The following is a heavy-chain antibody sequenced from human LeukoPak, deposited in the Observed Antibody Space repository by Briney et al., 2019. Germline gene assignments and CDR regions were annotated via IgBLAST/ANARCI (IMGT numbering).Heavy chain of an antibody. D-gene: IGHD3-16*01. Sequence: SVKVSCKASGFSFTTSAMQWVRQARGQRLEWIGWIVVGSGHTRYAQKFQERITITRDMSTSTAYMQLSSLRSEDTAVYYCARTAGGYFDYWGQGTLVTVSS. CDR3: ARTAGGYFDY. CDR2: IVVGSGHT. J-gene: IGHJ4*02. V-gene: IGHV1-58*02. CDR1: GFSFTTSA.